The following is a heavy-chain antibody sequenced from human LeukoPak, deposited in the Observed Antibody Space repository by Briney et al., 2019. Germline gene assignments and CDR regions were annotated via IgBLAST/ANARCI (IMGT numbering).Heavy chain of an antibody. D-gene: IGHD4-17*01. V-gene: IGHV3-23*01. J-gene: IGHJ4*02. CDR1: GLSFSSCG. CDR2: ISGSGDST. CDR3: AKLDYGSYVVGNGYFDY. Sequence: GGSLRLSCAASGLSFSSCGMSWVRQAPGLGLEWVSAISGSGDSTYYKDSVEGRFTVTRDNSKNTLYLHMNNLRAEDTAVYYCAKLDYGSYVVGNGYFDYWGQGTLVTVSS.